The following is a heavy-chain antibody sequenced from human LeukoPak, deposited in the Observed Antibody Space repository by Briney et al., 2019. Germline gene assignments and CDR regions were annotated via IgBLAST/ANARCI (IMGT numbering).Heavy chain of an antibody. CDR1: GVTLSSYA. J-gene: IGHJ4*02. Sequence: GGSLRLSCAASGVTLSSYAMSWVRQAPGKGLEWVSAISGSGGSTYYADSVKGRFTISRDNSKNTLYLQMNSLRAEDTAVYYCAKAQIDYDSSGYYYPPYYFDYWGQGTLVTVSS. CDR3: AKAQIDYDSSGYYYPPYYFDY. CDR2: ISGSGGST. D-gene: IGHD3-22*01. V-gene: IGHV3-23*01.